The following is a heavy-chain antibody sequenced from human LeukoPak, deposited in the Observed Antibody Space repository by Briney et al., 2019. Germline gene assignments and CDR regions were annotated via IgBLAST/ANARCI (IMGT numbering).Heavy chain of an antibody. CDR2: IYYSGST. CDR1: GYSISSGYY. D-gene: IGHD3-3*01. V-gene: IGHV4-38-2*01. CDR3: ARLVDFWSGPYFDY. J-gene: IGHJ4*02. Sequence: SETLSLTCAVSGYSISSGYYWGWIRQPPGKGLEWIGSIYYSGSTYYNPSLKSRVTISVDTSKNQFSLKLSSVTAADTAVYYCARLVDFWSGPYFDYWGQGTLVTVSS.